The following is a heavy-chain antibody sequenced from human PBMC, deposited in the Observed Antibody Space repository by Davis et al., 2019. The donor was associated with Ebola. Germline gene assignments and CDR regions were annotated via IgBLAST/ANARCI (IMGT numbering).Heavy chain of an antibody. J-gene: IGHJ6*02. CDR3: ARGERYYDSSGYYHYYYYGMDV. CDR1: GYSFTSYW. D-gene: IGHD3-22*01. V-gene: IGHV5-51*01. Sequence: GESLKISCTGSGYSFTSYWIGWVRQMPGKGLEWMGIIYPGDSDTRYSPSFQGQVTISADKSISTAYLQWSSLKASDTAMYYCARGERYYDSSGYYHYYYYGMDVWGQGTTVTVSS. CDR2: IYPGDSDT.